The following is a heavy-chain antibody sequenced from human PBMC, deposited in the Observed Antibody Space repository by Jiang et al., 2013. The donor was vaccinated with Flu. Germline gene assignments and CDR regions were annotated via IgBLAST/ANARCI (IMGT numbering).Heavy chain of an antibody. D-gene: IGHD1-26*01. CDR3: GAGVGRTDFDY. Sequence: QLVESGGGLVKPGSSLRLSCAASGFTFSNAWMSWVRQAPGRGLEWVGRIKSKTDGGTRDFAAPVKGRFVISRDDSKNTLYLQMTSLKTEDTAVYYCGAGVGRTDFDYWGQGIPVTVSS. V-gene: IGHV3-15*01. CDR2: IKSKTDGGTR. CDR1: GFTFSNAW. J-gene: IGHJ4*02.